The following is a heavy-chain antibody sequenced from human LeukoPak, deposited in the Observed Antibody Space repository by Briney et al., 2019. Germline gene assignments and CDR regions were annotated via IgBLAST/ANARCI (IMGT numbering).Heavy chain of an antibody. D-gene: IGHD2-15*01. Sequence: ASVKVSCKASGGTFSSYAISWVRQAAGQGLEWMGWVNPNSGNTGYAQKFQGRVAMTRDTSISTAYTELSSLRSEDTAVYYCATTRRLPLLGFDSWGQGTLVTVSS. CDR1: GGTFSSYA. CDR3: ATTRRLPLLGFDS. J-gene: IGHJ5*01. CDR2: VNPNSGNT. V-gene: IGHV1-8*02.